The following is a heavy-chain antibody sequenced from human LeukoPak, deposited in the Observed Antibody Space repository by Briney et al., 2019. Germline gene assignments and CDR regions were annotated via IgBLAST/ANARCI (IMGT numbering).Heavy chain of an antibody. D-gene: IGHD4/OR15-4a*01. Sequence: PSETLSLTCTVSGYSISSGYYWGWIRQPPGKGLEWVGSIYHSGSTYYNPSLKSRVTISVDTSKNQFSLKLSSVTAADTAVYYCARAPNAVYYYYYMDVWGKGTTVTISS. J-gene: IGHJ6*03. V-gene: IGHV4-38-2*02. CDR3: ARAPNAVYYYYYMDV. CDR1: GYSISSGYY. CDR2: IYHSGST.